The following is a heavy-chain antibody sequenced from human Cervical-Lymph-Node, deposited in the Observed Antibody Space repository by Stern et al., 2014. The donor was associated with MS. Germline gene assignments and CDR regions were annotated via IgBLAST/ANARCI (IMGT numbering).Heavy chain of an antibody. J-gene: IGHJ2*01. CDR3: ARDPSFKYTSISYRDFDL. V-gene: IGHV4-59*01. D-gene: IGHD6-13*01. CDR2: IYYGGGT. CDR1: GGSITTYY. Sequence: QVQLQESGPGLVKPSETLTLTCTVSGGSITTYYWTRIRTFPGKGLEWIGYIYYGGGTSYNPSLKSRVTISLDTSKNQFSLNVRSVTAADTAVYYCARDPSFKYTSISYRDFDLWGRGTLVTVSS.